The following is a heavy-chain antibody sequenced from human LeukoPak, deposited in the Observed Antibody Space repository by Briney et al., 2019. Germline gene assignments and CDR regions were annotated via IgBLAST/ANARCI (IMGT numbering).Heavy chain of an antibody. D-gene: IGHD5-24*01. Sequence: ASVKVSCKASGYTFTSYGISWVRQAPGQGLEWMGGFDPEDGETIYAQKFQGRVTMTEDTSTDTAYMELSSLRSEDTAVYYCATVRWLQGGGYFDYWGQGTLVTVSS. V-gene: IGHV1-24*01. CDR3: ATVRWLQGGGYFDY. CDR1: GYTFTSYG. J-gene: IGHJ4*02. CDR2: FDPEDGET.